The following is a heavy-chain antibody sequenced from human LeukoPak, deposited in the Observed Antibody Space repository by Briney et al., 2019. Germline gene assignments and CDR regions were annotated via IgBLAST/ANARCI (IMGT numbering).Heavy chain of an antibody. Sequence: ASVKVSCKASGGTFSSYAISWVRQAPGQGLEWMGGIIPIFGTANYAQKFQGRVTITADESTSTAYMELSSLRSEDTAVYYCAKDDYSNYDYWGQGTLVTVSS. D-gene: IGHD4-11*01. CDR2: IIPIFGTA. V-gene: IGHV1-69*13. CDR3: AKDDYSNYDY. J-gene: IGHJ4*02. CDR1: GGTFSSYA.